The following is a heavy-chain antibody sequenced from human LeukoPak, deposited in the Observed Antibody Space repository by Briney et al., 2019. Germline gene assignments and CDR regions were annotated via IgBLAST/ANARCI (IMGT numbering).Heavy chain of an antibody. CDR1: GFTFSSYS. Sequence: GGSLRLSCAASGFTFSSYSMNWVRQAPGKGLEWVSYISSSSGTIYNADSVTGRFTISRDNAKNSLYLQMNSLRAEDTALYYCARGQGDFWIGCYYYYYMDVWGKGTTVTVSS. J-gene: IGHJ6*03. CDR2: ISSSSGTI. V-gene: IGHV3-48*04. D-gene: IGHD3-3*01. CDR3: ARGQGDFWIGCYYYYYMDV.